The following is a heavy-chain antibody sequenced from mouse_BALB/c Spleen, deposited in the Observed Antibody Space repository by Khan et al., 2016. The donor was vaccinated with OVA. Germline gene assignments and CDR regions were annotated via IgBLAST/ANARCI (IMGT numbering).Heavy chain of an antibody. V-gene: IGHV5-17*02. CDR1: GFTFSSFG. Sequence: EVQLVESGGGLVQPGGSRKLSCAASGFTFSSFGMHWVRQAPEKGLEWVAYISSDSYTIYYADTVKGRFTISRDTPRKTLFLQMTSLGSEDTAMYYCASGNGAWFGYWGQGTLVTVSA. D-gene: IGHD2-1*01. CDR2: ISSDSYTI. CDR3: ASGNGAWFGY. J-gene: IGHJ3*01.